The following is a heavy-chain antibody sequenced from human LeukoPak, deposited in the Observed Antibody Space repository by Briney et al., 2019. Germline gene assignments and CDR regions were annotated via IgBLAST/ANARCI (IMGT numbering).Heavy chain of an antibody. CDR2: INWNGGST. V-gene: IGHV3-20*04. CDR3: ARAERWDTAMVPFDY. CDR1: GFTFDDYG. D-gene: IGHD5-18*01. Sequence: GGSLRLSCAASGFTFDDYGMSWVRQAPGKGLEWVSGINWNGGSTGYADSVKGRFTISRDNAKNSLYLQMNSLRAEDTALYYCARAERWDTAMVPFDYWGQGTLVTVSS. J-gene: IGHJ4*02.